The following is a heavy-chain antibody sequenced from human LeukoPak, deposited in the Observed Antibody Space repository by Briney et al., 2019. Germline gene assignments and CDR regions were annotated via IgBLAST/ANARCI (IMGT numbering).Heavy chain of an antibody. CDR1: GGSICSGSYY. Sequence: PETLSHTRTVSGGSICSGSYYSGWISQPPGKGLEWVGSINYSGRTYYNPSLKSRVTISVDTSRDQFSLKVNSVTAADTAVYYCARGVTTGGHWFDPWGQGTLVTVSS. CDR2: INYSGRT. V-gene: IGHV4-39*01. CDR3: ARGVTTGGHWFDP. J-gene: IGHJ5*02. D-gene: IGHD4-17*01.